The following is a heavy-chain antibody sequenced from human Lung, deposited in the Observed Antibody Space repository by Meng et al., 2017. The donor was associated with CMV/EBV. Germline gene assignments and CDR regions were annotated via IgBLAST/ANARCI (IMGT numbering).Heavy chain of an antibody. CDR3: ATGSGAFDH. J-gene: IGHJ4*02. V-gene: IGHV4-4*07. CDR2: IYINGDT. Sequence: QVHLQESGPGLVKPSETLSLTCSVSGVSISGFYWSWIRQPAGKGLEWIGRIYINGDTNYNPSLKSRVTISKDTSKNQISLRLTSVTAADTAIYYCATGSGAFDHWSRGTLLTVSS. CDR1: GVSISGFY. D-gene: IGHD1-26*01.